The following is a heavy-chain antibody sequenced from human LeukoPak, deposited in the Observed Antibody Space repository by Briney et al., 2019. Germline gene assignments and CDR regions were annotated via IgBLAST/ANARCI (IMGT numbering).Heavy chain of an antibody. CDR3: ARDGVYSGYDYYFDY. CDR2: TYYSGST. J-gene: IGHJ4*02. D-gene: IGHD5-12*01. V-gene: IGHV4-59*01. CDR1: GGSFSGYY. Sequence: PSETLSLTCAVYGGSFSGYYWSWIRQPPGKGLEWIGYTYYSGSTNYNPSLKSRVTISVDTSKNQFSLKLSSVTAADTAVYYCARDGVYSGYDYYFDYWGQGTLVTVSS.